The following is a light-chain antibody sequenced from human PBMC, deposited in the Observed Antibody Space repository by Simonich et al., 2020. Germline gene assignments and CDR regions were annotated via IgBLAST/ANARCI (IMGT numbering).Light chain of an antibody. Sequence: IVLTHSPPTLSLSPGERATLSGMSSPDISSYLAWYQQKPGQAPRLLIYEASNRAAGIPARFSGSGSGTDFTLTISSLEPEDFAVYYCQQRSNWPLTFGQGTRLEIK. CDR3: QQRSNWPLT. V-gene: IGKV3-11*01. CDR2: EAS. CDR1: PDISSY. J-gene: IGKJ5*01.